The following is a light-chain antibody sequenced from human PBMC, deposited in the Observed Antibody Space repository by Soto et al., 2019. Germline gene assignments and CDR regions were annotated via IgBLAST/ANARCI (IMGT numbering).Light chain of an antibody. V-gene: IGLV2-14*01. CDR2: DVS. Sequence: QSALTQPASVSGSPGQSITISCTGTSSDVGGYNYVSWYQQHPGKAPKLMIYDVSNRPSGVSNHFSGSKSGNTASLTISGLQAEDEADYYCSSYTSSSTLVFGTGTKGPS. J-gene: IGLJ1*01. CDR3: SSYTSSSTLV. CDR1: SSDVGGYNY.